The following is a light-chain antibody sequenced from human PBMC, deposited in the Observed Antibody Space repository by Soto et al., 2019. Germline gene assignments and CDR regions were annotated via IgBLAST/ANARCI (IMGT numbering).Light chain of an antibody. Sequence: EIVLTQSPGTLSLSPGERATLSCRASQSVSSSYLAWHQQKPGQAPRLLIYGASGRATGIPDRFSGSGSGTDFTLTISRLEPEDFAVYYCQQYGSSSYTFGQGTKLEIK. CDR2: GAS. CDR1: QSVSSSY. CDR3: QQYGSSSYT. V-gene: IGKV3-20*01. J-gene: IGKJ2*01.